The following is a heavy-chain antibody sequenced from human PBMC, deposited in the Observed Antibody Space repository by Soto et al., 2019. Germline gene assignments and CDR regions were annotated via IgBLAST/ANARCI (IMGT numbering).Heavy chain of an antibody. J-gene: IGHJ4*02. V-gene: IGHV4-59*08. CDR3: ARQSCSGGSCYSFFSMSLGEPFDS. D-gene: IGHD2-15*01. Sequence: QVHLQESGPGLVKPSETLSLTCTVSGSSISTYYWTWIRQPPGKGLEWIGYIYYSGITNYNPSLKSRVTISLDTSKNQFSLKLSSVTAADTAVYYCARQSCSGGSCYSFFSMSLGEPFDSWGQGTLVTVSS. CDR1: GSSISTYY. CDR2: IYYSGIT.